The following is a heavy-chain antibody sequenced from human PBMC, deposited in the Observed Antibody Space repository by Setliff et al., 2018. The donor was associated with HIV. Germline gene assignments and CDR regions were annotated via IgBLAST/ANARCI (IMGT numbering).Heavy chain of an antibody. CDR3: ARDITVAGGGATGAY. D-gene: IGHD6-19*01. J-gene: IGHJ4*02. V-gene: IGHV3-74*01. CDR1: GFIFKTYW. Sequence: GGSLRLSCAASGFIFKTYWMHWVRQVPGKGLVWVSRINEQGGITDYADSVKGRFTISRDNAKNTVYLEMNSLRAEDTAVYYCARDITVAGGGATGAYWGQGTLVTVSS. CDR2: INEQGGIT.